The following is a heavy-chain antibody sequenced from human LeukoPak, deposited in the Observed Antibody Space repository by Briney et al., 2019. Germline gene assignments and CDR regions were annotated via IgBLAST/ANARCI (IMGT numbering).Heavy chain of an antibody. CDR1: RFTFSNYA. CDR3: ARDSIGKMATIWNRMKGFDY. D-gene: IGHD5-24*01. J-gene: IGHJ4*02. Sequence: GRSLRLSCAASRFTFSNYAMHWVRQAPGKGLEWVAVISYDGSNKYYADSVKGRFTISRDNSKNTLYLQMNSLRAEDTAVYYCARDSIGKMATIWNRMKGFDYWGQGTLVTVSS. V-gene: IGHV3-30*04. CDR2: ISYDGSNK.